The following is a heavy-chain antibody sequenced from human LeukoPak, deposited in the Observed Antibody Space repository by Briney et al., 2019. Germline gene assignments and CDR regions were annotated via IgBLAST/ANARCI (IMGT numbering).Heavy chain of an antibody. CDR1: GGSISSSSYY. CDR2: TYYSGST. D-gene: IGHD6-19*01. V-gene: IGHV4-39*07. Sequence: SETLSLTCTVSGGSISSSSYYWGWIRQPPGKGLEWIGSTYYSGSTYYNLSLKSRVTISVDTSKNQFSLKLSSVTAADTAVYYCARSPIAVAPLVVDYWGQGTLVTVSS. CDR3: ARSPIAVAPLVVDY. J-gene: IGHJ4*02.